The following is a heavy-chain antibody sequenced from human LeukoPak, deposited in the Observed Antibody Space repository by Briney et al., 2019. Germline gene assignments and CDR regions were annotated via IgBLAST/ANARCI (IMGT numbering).Heavy chain of an antibody. V-gene: IGHV3-23*01. D-gene: IGHD6-19*01. CDR3: AKEQWLAQSAYFDY. Sequence: QSGGSLRLSCAASGFTFSSYAMSWVRQAPGKGLEWVSGISGSGGSTFYADSVKGRFIISRDNSKNTLYLQMNSLRAGDTAVYYCAKEQWLAQSAYFDYWGQGTLVTVSS. J-gene: IGHJ4*02. CDR2: ISGSGGST. CDR1: GFTFSSYA.